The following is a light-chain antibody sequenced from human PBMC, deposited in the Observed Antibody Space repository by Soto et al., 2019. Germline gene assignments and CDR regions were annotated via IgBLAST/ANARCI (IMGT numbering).Light chain of an antibody. CDR1: QSVSSN. CDR2: GAS. V-gene: IGKV3-15*01. J-gene: IGKJ1*01. Sequence: EIVMTQSPATLSVSPGERATLSCRASQSVSSNLACYQQKPGQAPRLLIYGASTRATGIPARFIGSGSGTEFTLTISSLQSEDFAVHYCQHYNNWPPWTFGQGTKVEIK. CDR3: QHYNNWPPWT.